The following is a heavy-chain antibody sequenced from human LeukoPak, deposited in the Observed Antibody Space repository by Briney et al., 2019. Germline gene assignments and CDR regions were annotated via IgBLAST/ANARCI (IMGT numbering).Heavy chain of an antibody. J-gene: IGHJ3*02. CDR1: GDSISDDY. CDR2: IHSGGTT. V-gene: IGHV4-4*07. D-gene: IGHD6-19*01. Sequence: PSETLSLTCTVSGDSISDDYYTWMRQPAGKGLEWIGRIHSGGTTNYNPSLISRVTLSIDKSKKHISLRLTSVTAADTALYYCARRRGGSGWYRPGAFDIWGQGTMVTVSS. CDR3: ARRRGGSGWYRPGAFDI.